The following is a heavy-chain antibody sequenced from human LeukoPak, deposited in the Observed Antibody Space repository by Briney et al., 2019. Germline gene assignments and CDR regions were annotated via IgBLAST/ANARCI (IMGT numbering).Heavy chain of an antibody. V-gene: IGHV1-46*01. Sequence: ASVKVSCKAFGYTFTSNYMHWVRQAPGQGPEWMGVISPSGGSTTYAQKFQGRVTLTRDMSTSTDYLELSSLRSEDTAVYYCARDFRDYYGSGSRDAFDIWGQGTMVTVSS. CDR1: GYTFTSNY. J-gene: IGHJ3*02. CDR2: ISPSGGST. D-gene: IGHD3-10*01. CDR3: ARDFRDYYGSGSRDAFDI.